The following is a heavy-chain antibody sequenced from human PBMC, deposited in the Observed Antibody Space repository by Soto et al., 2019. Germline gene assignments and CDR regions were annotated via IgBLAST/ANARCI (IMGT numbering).Heavy chain of an antibody. J-gene: IGHJ5*02. CDR3: ARDPAP. V-gene: IGHV4-31*03. Sequence: QVQLQESGPGLVKPSQTLSLTCTVSGGSISSGGYYWSWIRQHPGKGLEWIGYIYNSGSTYYNPSLQSRVTISAATSKNLFSLKLSSVPAADSAVYYCARDPAPWGQGTLVTVSS. CDR1: GGSISSGGYY. CDR2: IYNSGST.